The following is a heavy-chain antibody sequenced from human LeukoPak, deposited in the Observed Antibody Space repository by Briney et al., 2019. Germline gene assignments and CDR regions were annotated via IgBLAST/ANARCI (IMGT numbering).Heavy chain of an antibody. CDR3: ARESFSGWYDDD. Sequence: GVSVRLSCAASGFTFSSYSMNWVRQAPGKGLEWVSSISSSSTYIYYADSVKGRFTISRDNAKNSLYLQMNSLRGEDTAVYYCARESFSGWYDDDWGKGTLVTVSS. J-gene: IGHJ4*02. D-gene: IGHD6-19*01. V-gene: IGHV3-21*01. CDR1: GFTFSSYS. CDR2: ISSSSTYI.